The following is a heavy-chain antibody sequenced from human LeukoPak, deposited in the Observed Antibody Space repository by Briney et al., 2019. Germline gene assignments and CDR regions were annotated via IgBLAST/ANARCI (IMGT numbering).Heavy chain of an antibody. Sequence: SETLSLTCTVSGGSLSSYYWSWVRQPPGKGLECIGYIYYSGSTNYNPSLKSRVTLSVDTSKNQLSLKLSSVTAADTAVYYCARSGDPHAFDIWGQGTMVTVSS. V-gene: IGHV4-59*12. D-gene: IGHD3-10*01. J-gene: IGHJ3*02. CDR1: GGSLSSYY. CDR3: ARSGDPHAFDI. CDR2: IYYSGST.